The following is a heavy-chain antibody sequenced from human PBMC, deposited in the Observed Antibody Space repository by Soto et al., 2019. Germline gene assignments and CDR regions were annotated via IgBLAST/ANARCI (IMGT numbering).Heavy chain of an antibody. J-gene: IGHJ2*01. Sequence: SETLSLTCAVYGGSFSGYYWSWVRQPPGKGLEWIGEITHSGGINYNPSLKSRVIMSLDTSKNQFSLRLNSVSDADTAVYYCARLFAGATGNWYFDLWGRGTLVTVSS. V-gene: IGHV4-34*01. CDR2: ITHSGGI. D-gene: IGHD1-1*01. CDR1: GGSFSGYY. CDR3: ARLFAGATGNWYFDL.